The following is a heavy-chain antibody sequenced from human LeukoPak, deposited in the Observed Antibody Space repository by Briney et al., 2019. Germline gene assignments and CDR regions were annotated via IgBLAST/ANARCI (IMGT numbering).Heavy chain of an antibody. D-gene: IGHD1-26*01. J-gene: IGHJ4*02. Sequence: SETLSLTCTVSRGSISSYYWSWIRQPAGKGLEWIGRIYTSGSSNYNPSLKSRATMSVDTSKNQFSLKLSSVTAADTAVYYCARDGSYSHFDFWGQGTLVTVSS. V-gene: IGHV4-4*07. CDR3: ARDGSYSHFDF. CDR2: IYTSGSS. CDR1: RGSISSYY.